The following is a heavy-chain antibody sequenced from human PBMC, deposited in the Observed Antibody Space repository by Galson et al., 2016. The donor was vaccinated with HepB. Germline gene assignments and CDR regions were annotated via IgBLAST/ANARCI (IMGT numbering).Heavy chain of an antibody. V-gene: IGHV3-23*01. CDR2: ITGSASNT. Sequence: SLRLSCAASGITVSSYVMSWVRQAPVKGLEWVSGITGSASNTYYADSVRGRFAFSRDISETRLILQMNSLRSDDAAVYSCAKGWGDVWGKGTTVTVSS. CDR1: GITVSSYV. J-gene: IGHJ6*04. CDR3: AKGWGDV. D-gene: IGHD3-16*01.